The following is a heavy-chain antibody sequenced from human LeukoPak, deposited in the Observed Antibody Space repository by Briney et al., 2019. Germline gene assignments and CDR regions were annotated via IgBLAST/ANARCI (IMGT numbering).Heavy chain of an antibody. Sequence: KTGGSLRLSCAASGFTFSDYYMSWIRQAPGKGLEWVSYISSSGSTIYYADSVKGRFTISRDNAKNSLYLQMNSLRAEDTAVYYCAKDLETMIVVVKAFDYWGQGTLVTVSS. V-gene: IGHV3-11*01. CDR3: AKDLETMIVVVKAFDY. D-gene: IGHD3-22*01. CDR2: ISSSGSTI. CDR1: GFTFSDYY. J-gene: IGHJ4*02.